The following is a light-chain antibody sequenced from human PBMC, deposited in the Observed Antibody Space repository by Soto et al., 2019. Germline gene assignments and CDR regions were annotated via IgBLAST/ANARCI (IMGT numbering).Light chain of an antibody. V-gene: IGKV3-20*01. Sequence: EIVLTQSPGTLSLSPGERATLSCRASPTITNNSLAWYQQKPGQAPRLLIYGASSRVTGIPDRFSGSGSGTDCTLTISILEPEDFGVYYCQQYGTSPITFGQGTRLEIK. J-gene: IGKJ5*01. CDR1: PTITNNS. CDR3: QQYGTSPIT. CDR2: GAS.